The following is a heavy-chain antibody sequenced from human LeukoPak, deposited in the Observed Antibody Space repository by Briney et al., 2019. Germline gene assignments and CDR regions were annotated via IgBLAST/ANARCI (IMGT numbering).Heavy chain of an antibody. CDR2: IYTSGST. D-gene: IGHD3-10*01. CDR3: ARGRPGSGRHLYYYYYMDV. Sequence: SETLSLTCTVSGCSISSYYWSWIRQPAGKGLEWIGRIYTSGSTNYNPSLKSRVTMSVDTSKNQFSLKLSSVTAADTAVYYCARGRPGSGRHLYYYYYMDVWGKGTTVTVSS. J-gene: IGHJ6*03. V-gene: IGHV4-4*07. CDR1: GCSISSYY.